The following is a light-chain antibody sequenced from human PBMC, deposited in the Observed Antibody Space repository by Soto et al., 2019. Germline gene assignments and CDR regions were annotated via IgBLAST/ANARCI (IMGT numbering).Light chain of an antibody. Sequence: EIVLTQSPGTLSLSPGERDTLSCRASQSVSSGYLAWYQQKPGQAPRLLIYGASSRATGIPDRFSGSGFGTDFTLTISRLEPEDFAVYYCQQYGSSPQTFGGGTKVEIK. CDR1: QSVSSGY. CDR3: QQYGSSPQT. CDR2: GAS. V-gene: IGKV3-20*01. J-gene: IGKJ4*01.